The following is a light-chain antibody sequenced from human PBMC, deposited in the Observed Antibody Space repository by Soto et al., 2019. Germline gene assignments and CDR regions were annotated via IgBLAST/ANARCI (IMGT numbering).Light chain of an antibody. J-gene: IGKJ1*01. Sequence: DIQMTQSPSTLSASVGDRVTITFRASQSISSWLAWYQQKPGKAPKLLIYYASSSESGDKSRFSGSGSGTEFTLTISSLQPDDFETYYCQQYNSYSVTFGQGTKVEIK. CDR2: YAS. V-gene: IGKV1-5*01. CDR3: QQYNSYSVT. CDR1: QSISSW.